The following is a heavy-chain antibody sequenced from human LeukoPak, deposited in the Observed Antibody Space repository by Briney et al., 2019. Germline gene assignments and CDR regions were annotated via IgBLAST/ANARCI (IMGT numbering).Heavy chain of an antibody. CDR2: IIPIFGTA. CDR3: ARGSGSYLYFDY. CDR1: GGTFSSYA. Sequence: SVKVSCKASGGTFSSYAISWVRQAPGQGLEWMGGIIPIFGTANYAQKFQGRVTITTDESTSTAYMELSSLRSEDTAVYYCARGSGSYLYFDYWGQGTLVTVSS. J-gene: IGHJ4*02. D-gene: IGHD1-26*01. V-gene: IGHV1-69*05.